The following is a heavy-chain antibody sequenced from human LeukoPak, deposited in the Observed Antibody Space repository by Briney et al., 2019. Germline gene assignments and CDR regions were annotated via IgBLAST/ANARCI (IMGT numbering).Heavy chain of an antibody. D-gene: IGHD4-17*01. J-gene: IGHJ6*02. CDR2: INHSGST. Sequence: SETLSLTCAVYGGSFSGYYWSWIRQPPGKGLEWIGEINHSGSTNYNPSLKSRVTISVDTSKNQFSLKLSSVTAADTAVYYCAGDYGDYYGSLYYYYGVDVWGQGTTVTVSS. CDR1: GGSFSGYY. CDR3: AGDYGDYYGSLYYYYGVDV. V-gene: IGHV4-34*01.